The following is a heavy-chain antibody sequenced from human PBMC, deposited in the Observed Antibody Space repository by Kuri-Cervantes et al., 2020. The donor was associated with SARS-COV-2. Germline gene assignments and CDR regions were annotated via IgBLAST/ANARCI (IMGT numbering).Heavy chain of an antibody. CDR2: ISHDGSNK. J-gene: IGHJ5*02. CDR3: ARPYSGSYQSWFDP. V-gene: IGHV3-30*04. Sequence: GESLMISCAASGFTFSSYAMHWVRQAPGKGLEWVAVISHDGSNKYYADSVKGRFTISRDKSKNTLYLQMNSLRAEDTAVYYCARPYSGSYQSWFDPWGQGTLVTVSS. CDR1: GFTFSSYA. D-gene: IGHD1-26*01.